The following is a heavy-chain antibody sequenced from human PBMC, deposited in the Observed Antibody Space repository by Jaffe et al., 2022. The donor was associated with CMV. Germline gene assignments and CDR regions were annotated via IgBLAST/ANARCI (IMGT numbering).Heavy chain of an antibody. CDR2: ISPTSIYT. CDR3: ARGATYSSSSWVDY. J-gene: IGHJ4*02. CDR1: GFTFSDYY. Sequence: QVQLVESGGGLVKPGGSLRLSCVVSGFTFSDYYLSWIRQAPGKGLEWISYISPTSIYTNYADSVRGRFTISRDNGKNSLYLQMNSLRAEDTAMYYCARGATYSSSSWVDYWGQGSLVTVSS. V-gene: IGHV3-11*06. D-gene: IGHD6-6*01.